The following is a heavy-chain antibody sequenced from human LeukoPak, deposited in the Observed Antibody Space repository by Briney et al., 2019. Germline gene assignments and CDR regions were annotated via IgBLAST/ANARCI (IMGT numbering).Heavy chain of an antibody. V-gene: IGHV3-7*04. J-gene: IGHJ4*02. Sequence: PGGSLTLSCAASGFTFSSYWVSWVRQAPGKGLEWVANIKEDGSQKYYVDSVKGRFTISRDNAKNSLYLQMNSLRAEDTAVYYCARGGYYGSSGHSAHYWGQARILSVSS. CDR1: GFTFSSYW. D-gene: IGHD3-22*01. CDR2: IKEDGSQK. CDR3: ARGGYYGSSGHSAHY.